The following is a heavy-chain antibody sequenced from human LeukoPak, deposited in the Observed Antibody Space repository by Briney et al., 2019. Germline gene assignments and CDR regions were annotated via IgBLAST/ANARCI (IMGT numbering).Heavy chain of an antibody. V-gene: IGHV3-23*01. CDR3: ARARAAAGTWFAYYYYGMDV. Sequence: GGSLRLSCAASGFTFSSYAMSWVRQAPGKGLEWVSAISGSGGSTYYADSVKGRFTISRDNSKNTLYLQMNSLRAEDTAVYYCARARAAAGTWFAYYYYGMDVWGQGTTVTVSS. CDR2: ISGSGGST. D-gene: IGHD6-13*01. J-gene: IGHJ6*02. CDR1: GFTFSSYA.